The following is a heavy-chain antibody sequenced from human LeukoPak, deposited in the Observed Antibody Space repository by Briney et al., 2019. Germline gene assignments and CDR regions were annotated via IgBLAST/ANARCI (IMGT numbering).Heavy chain of an antibody. CDR3: AGGWGGGFLEAAGTGGMDV. Sequence: PGGSLRLSCAASGFTFSSYAMHWVRQAPGKGLEYVSGISNSGGTTYYVNSVKGRFTISRDNSKKTLYLQMGSLRAVDMAVYYCAGGWGGGFLEAAGTGGMDVWGQGTTVTVSS. CDR1: GFTFSSYA. D-gene: IGHD6-13*01. J-gene: IGHJ6*02. CDR2: ISNSGGTT. V-gene: IGHV3-64*01.